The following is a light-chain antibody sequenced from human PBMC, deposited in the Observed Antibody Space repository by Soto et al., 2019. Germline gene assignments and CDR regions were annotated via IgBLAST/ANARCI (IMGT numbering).Light chain of an antibody. CDR1: QSVSIH. CDR3: QQYSNWPPIT. Sequence: ETVMTHSPGTLSVSLGGRATLSCRASQSVSIHLAWYQQKPGQAPRLLIYDTSTRATGIPARFSGSGSGTEFTLTISSLQSEDFAVYYCQQYSNWPPITCGQGTRREIK. V-gene: IGKV3-15*01. CDR2: DTS. J-gene: IGKJ5*01.